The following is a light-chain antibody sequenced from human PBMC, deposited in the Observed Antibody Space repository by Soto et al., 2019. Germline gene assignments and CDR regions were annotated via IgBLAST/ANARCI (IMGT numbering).Light chain of an antibody. J-gene: IGKJ5*01. CDR1: QSISSN. Sequence: EIVMTQSPATLSVSPWERATLSCRASQSISSNFAWYQQRPGQAPRLPIFGASTRATGVPARSSGSGSGTEFTLTISSLQSEDFAVYYCQQYNNWPINFGQGTRLEIK. CDR2: GAS. CDR3: QQYNNWPIN. V-gene: IGKV3-15*01.